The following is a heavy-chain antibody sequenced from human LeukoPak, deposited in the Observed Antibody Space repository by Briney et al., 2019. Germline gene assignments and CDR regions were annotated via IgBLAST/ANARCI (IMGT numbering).Heavy chain of an antibody. CDR1: GFTFSTYN. D-gene: IGHD3-10*01. CDR3: ARLGSGSYYDVEDY. J-gene: IGHJ4*02. V-gene: IGHV3-48*02. CDR2: ISSSSSTI. Sequence: QPGGSLRLSCAASGFTFSTYNMNWVRQAPGKGLEWASYISSSSSTIYYADSVKGRFTISRDNVKNSLYLQMNSLRDEDTAVYYCARLGSGSYYDVEDYWGQGTLVTVSS.